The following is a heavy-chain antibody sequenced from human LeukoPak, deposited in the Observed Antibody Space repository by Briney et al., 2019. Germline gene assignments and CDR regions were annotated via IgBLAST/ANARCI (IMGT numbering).Heavy chain of an antibody. J-gene: IGHJ3*02. CDR1: GFTFRCYA. V-gene: IGHV3-23*01. Sequence: GGSVTLSCSASGFTFRCYAMSCVGQAPGKGGEGFSAISGSGGSTYYADYVKGRFTISRDNAKNTLYLQMNSLRAEDTAVDYCAKSITMVRGVISIWGQGTMATVSS. CDR3: AKSITMVRGVISI. D-gene: IGHD3-10*01. CDR2: ISGSGGST.